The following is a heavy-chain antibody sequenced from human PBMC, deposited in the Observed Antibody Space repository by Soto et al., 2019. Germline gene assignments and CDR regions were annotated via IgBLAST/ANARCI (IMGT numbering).Heavy chain of an antibody. V-gene: IGHV4-34*01. J-gene: IGHJ4*02. CDR3: ATTVYSSAWSRDF. CDR1: GGSFSGYY. Sequence: SETLSLTCAVYGGSFSGYYWTWIRQPPGTGLEWIGEINHSGSTNYNPSLKSRVTISVDTSKNQFSLKLTSVTAADTAVYYCATTVYSSAWSRDFWGQGTLVTVSS. CDR2: INHSGST. D-gene: IGHD6-19*01.